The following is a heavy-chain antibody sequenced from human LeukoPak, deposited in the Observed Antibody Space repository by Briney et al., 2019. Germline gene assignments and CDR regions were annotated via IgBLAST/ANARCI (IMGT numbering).Heavy chain of an antibody. V-gene: IGHV1-69*05. D-gene: IGHD6-13*01. CDR2: IIPIFGTA. CDR1: GGTFSSYA. Sequence: SVKVSCKASGGTFSSYAISLVRQAPGQGLEWMGRIIPIFGTANYAQKFQGRVTITTDESTSTAYMELSSLRSEDTAVYYCARARTGYPYSYYMDVWGKGTTVTVSS. CDR3: ARARTGYPYSYYMDV. J-gene: IGHJ6*03.